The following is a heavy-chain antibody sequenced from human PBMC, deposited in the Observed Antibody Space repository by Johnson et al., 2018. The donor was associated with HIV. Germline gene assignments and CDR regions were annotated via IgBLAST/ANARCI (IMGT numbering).Heavy chain of an antibody. Sequence: VQLVESGGGVVRPGGSLRLSCAASGFTFDNYGVSWVRQAPGKGLEWVSGINWYGGSPGSGDSVKGRFPISRDNAKNSLYLQMNSLRAEDTALYYCARGLRGYSYIDSFDIWGQGTMVTVSS. CDR2: INWYGGSP. D-gene: IGHD5-18*01. J-gene: IGHJ3*02. CDR3: ARGLRGYSYIDSFDI. CDR1: GFTFDNYG. V-gene: IGHV3-20*04.